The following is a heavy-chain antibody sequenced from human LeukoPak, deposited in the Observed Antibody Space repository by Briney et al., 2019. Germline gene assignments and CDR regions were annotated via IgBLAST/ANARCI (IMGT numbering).Heavy chain of an antibody. J-gene: IGHJ3*02. CDR1: GGSISSGNW. CDR2: IYHSGST. CDR3: AGHNDYGEPLIGAFDI. V-gene: IGHV4-4*02. D-gene: IGHD4-17*01. Sequence: SGTLSLTCAVSGGSISSGNWWSWVRQPPGKGLEWIGEIYHSGSTNYNPSLKSRVTISVDKSKNQFSLKLSSVTAADTAVYYCAGHNDYGEPLIGAFDIWGQGTMVTVSS.